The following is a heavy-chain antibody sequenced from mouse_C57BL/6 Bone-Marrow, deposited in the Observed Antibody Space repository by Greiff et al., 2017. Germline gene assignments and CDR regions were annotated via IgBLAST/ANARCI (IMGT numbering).Heavy chain of an antibody. J-gene: IGHJ4*01. CDR2: IYPGSGST. D-gene: IGHD2-5*01. Sequence: QVQLQQPGAELVKPGASVKMSCKASGYTFTSYWITWVKQRPGQGLEWIGDIYPGSGSTNYNEKFKSKVTLTVDTSSSTAYMQLSSLTSEDSAVYYCARESNYVGYDAMDYWGQGTSVTVSS. V-gene: IGHV1-55*01. CDR3: ARESNYVGYDAMDY. CDR1: GYTFTSYW.